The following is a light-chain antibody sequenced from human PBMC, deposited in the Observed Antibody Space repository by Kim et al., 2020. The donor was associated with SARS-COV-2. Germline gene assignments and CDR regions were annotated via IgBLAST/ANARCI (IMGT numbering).Light chain of an antibody. CDR3: AAWDDSLSGQV. V-gene: IGLV1-47*01. CDR1: SSNIGSNY. Sequence: ELTQPPSASGTPGQRVTISCSGSSSNIGSNYVYWYQQLPGTAPKLLIYRNNQRPSGVPDRFSGSKSGTSASLAISGLRSEDEADYYCAAWDDSLSGQVFGGGTQLTVL. CDR2: RNN. J-gene: IGLJ2*01.